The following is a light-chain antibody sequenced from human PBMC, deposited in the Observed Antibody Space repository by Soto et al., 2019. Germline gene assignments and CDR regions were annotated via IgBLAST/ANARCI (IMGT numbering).Light chain of an antibody. CDR1: QGISNY. CDR3: QKYNNAPYT. V-gene: IGKV1-27*01. Sequence: DIQMTQSPSSLSASIGDRVTISCRASQGISNYLAWYQHKPGKVPKLLISAASTLHSGVRSRFSGSGSGTAFTLTISSLQPEDVATYYCQKYNNAPYTFGQGTKLEI. J-gene: IGKJ2*01. CDR2: AAS.